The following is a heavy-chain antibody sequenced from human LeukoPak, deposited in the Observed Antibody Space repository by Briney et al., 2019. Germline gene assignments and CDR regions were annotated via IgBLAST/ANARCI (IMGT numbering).Heavy chain of an antibody. J-gene: IGHJ3*02. Sequence: PGGSLRLSCAASGFTFSSYWMSWVRQAPGKGLEWVANIKQDGSEKYYVDSVKGRFTISRDNAKNSLYLQMNSLRGEDTAVYYCAKVRFLEWLLYRSSQNDAFDIWGQGTMVTVSS. D-gene: IGHD3-3*01. CDR2: IKQDGSEK. CDR3: AKVRFLEWLLYRSSQNDAFDI. CDR1: GFTFSSYW. V-gene: IGHV3-7*01.